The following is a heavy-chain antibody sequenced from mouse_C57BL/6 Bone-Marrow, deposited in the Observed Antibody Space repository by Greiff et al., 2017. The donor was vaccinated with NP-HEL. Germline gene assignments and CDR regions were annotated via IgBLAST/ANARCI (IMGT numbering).Heavy chain of an antibody. CDR2: IYPGSGST. V-gene: IGHV1-55*01. CDR1: GYTFTSYW. Sequence: QVQLQQSGAELVKPGASVKMSCKASGYTFTSYWITWAKQRPGQGLEWIGDIYPGSGSTNYNEKFKSKATLTVDTSSSTAYMQLSSLTSEDSAVYYCARGLDAMDYWGQGTSVTVSS. CDR3: ARGLDAMDY. J-gene: IGHJ4*01. D-gene: IGHD3-3*01.